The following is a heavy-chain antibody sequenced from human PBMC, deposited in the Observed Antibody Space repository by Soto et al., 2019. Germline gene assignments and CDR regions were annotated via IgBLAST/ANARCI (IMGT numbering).Heavy chain of an antibody. CDR1: GFTFSSYA. J-gene: IGHJ3*02. CDR2: ISYDGSNK. Sequence: QPGGSLRLSCAASGFTFSSYAMHWVRQAPGKGLEWVAVISYDGSNKYYADSVKGRFTISRDNSKNTLYLQMNSLRAEDTAVYYCARDSPEDTYYYDSSGYYHAFDIWGQGTMVTVSS. CDR3: ARDSPEDTYYYDSSGYYHAFDI. V-gene: IGHV3-30-3*01. D-gene: IGHD3-22*01.